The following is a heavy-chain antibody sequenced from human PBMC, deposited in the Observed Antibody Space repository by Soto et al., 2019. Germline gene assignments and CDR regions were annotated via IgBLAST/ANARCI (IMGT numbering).Heavy chain of an antibody. Sequence: SVKVSCKASGGTFSSYAISWVRQAPGQGLEWMGGIIPIFGTANYAQKFQGRVTITADESTSTAYMELSSLRSEDTAVYYCARLAGGEYYYYYYGMDVWGQGTTVTVSS. J-gene: IGHJ6*02. V-gene: IGHV1-69*13. D-gene: IGHD3-16*01. CDR1: GGTFSSYA. CDR2: IIPIFGTA. CDR3: ARLAGGEYYYYYYGMDV.